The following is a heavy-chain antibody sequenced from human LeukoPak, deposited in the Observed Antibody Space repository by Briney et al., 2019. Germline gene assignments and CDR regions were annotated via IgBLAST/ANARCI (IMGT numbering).Heavy chain of an antibody. V-gene: IGHV4-59*02. Sequence: PSETLSLTCTVSGDSVTNHQWSWVRQPPGKGLEWIAYIHHSGSTNYNPSLKNRVTTSMDTSKNQFSLRLISVTAANTAVYYCARYPLAFDFWGQGILVTVSS. CDR1: GDSVTNHQ. CDR2: IHHSGST. D-gene: IGHD6-6*01. J-gene: IGHJ4*02. CDR3: ARYPLAFDF.